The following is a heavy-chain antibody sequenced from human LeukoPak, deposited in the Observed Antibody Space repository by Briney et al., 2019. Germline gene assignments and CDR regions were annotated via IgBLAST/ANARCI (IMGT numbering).Heavy chain of an antibody. CDR1: GFTFSIYA. V-gene: IGHV3-23*01. CDR2: ISGSGDLT. D-gene: IGHD4-23*01. J-gene: IGHJ5*01. CDR3: AKDRPNYCGNNGHYYRRDGDS. Sequence: QPGGFLRLSCAASGFTFSIYAMSWVRQAPGKGLEWVSSISGSGDLTYYAGSVKGRFTISRDNSKNTLYLQMNSLRAEDTAIYYCAKDRPNYCGNNGHYYRRDGDSWGQGTLVTVSS.